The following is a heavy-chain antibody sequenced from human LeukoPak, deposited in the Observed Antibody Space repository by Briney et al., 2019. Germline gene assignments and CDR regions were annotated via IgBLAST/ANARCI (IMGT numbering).Heavy chain of an antibody. Sequence: PGGSLRLSCAASGFTFSSYSMNWVRQAPGKGLEWVSVIYSGGSTYYADSVKGRFTISRDNPKNTLYLQMNSLRAEDTAVYYCAVGGSGSLDWGKGTTVTISS. CDR3: AVGGSGSLD. J-gene: IGHJ6*04. CDR1: GFTFSSYS. V-gene: IGHV3-66*01. CDR2: IYSGGST. D-gene: IGHD3-22*01.